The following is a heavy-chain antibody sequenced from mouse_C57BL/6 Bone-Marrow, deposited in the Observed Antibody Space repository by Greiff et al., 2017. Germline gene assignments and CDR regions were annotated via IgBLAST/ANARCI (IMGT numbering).Heavy chain of an antibody. Sequence: QVHVKQPGAELVKPGASVKLSCKASGYTFTSYWMHWVQQRPGRGLEWIGRIDPNSGGTKYNEKFKSKATLTVDKPSSTAYMQLSSLTSEDSAVYYCARSSGSSPAWFAYWGQGTLVTVSA. CDR3: ARSSGSSPAWFAY. J-gene: IGHJ3*01. CDR2: IDPNSGGT. CDR1: GYTFTSYW. V-gene: IGHV1-72*01. D-gene: IGHD1-1*01.